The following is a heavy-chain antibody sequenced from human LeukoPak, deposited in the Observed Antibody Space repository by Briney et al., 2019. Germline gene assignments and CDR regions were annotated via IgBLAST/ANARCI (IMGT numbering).Heavy chain of an antibody. D-gene: IGHD1-1*01. CDR2: INHSGST. J-gene: IGHJ6*03. V-gene: IGHV4-34*01. CDR3: ARGFPSGTTSGLYYYYYYYMDV. CDR1: GGSFSGYY. Sequence: SETLSLTCAVYGGSFSGYYWSWIRQPPGKGLEWIGEINHSGSTNYNPSLKSRVTISVDTSKNQFSLKLSSVTAADTAVYYCARGFPSGTTSGLYYYYYYYMDVWGKGTTVTVSS.